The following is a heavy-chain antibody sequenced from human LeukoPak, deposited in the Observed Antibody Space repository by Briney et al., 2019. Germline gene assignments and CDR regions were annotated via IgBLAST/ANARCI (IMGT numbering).Heavy chain of an antibody. V-gene: IGHV3-74*01. CDR3: ARGDHSFWGFPH. CDR1: GFTFSSYW. CDR2: VKSDGSNT. J-gene: IGHJ4*02. Sequence: GGSLGLSCVASGFTFSSYWMHWVRQVPGKGLMWVSRVKSDGSNTNYADSVKGRFTISRDNAKNTLYLQMNSLRAEDTAVYYCARGDHSFWGFPHWGQGTLVTVSS. D-gene: IGHD7-27*01.